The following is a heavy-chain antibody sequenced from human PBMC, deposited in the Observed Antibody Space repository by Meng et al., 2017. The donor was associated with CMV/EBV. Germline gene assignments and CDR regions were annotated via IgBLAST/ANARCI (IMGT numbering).Heavy chain of an antibody. CDR3: ARAGTIYCSSTSCYTGFGGGNYYYGMDD. D-gene: IGHD2-2*02. V-gene: IGHV3-48*04. Sequence: GGSLRLSCAASGFTFSSYSMNWVRQAPGKGLEWVSYISSSSSTIYYADSVKGRFTISRDNAKNSLYLQMNSLTAEDTAVHYCARAGTIYCSSTSCYTGFGGGNYYYGMDDWGQGTPVTVSS. CDR2: ISSSSSTI. J-gene: IGHJ6*02. CDR1: GFTFSSYS.